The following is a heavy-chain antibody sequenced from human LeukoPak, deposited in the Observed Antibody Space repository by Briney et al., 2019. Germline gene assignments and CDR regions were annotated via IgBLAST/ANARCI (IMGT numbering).Heavy chain of an antibody. CDR2: INWKGGST. D-gene: IGHD1-26*01. CDR3: ARDLGWELQYSGFDI. Sequence: GGSLMLCFAASGFTFDDYGMSWGRQAPGKGLEWVSGINWKGGSTGDADGVKGRVTVSRDNAKNSLDLQMNSMRAEDTALYYCARDLGWELQYSGFDIWGQGKMVTVSS. V-gene: IGHV3-20*03. J-gene: IGHJ3*02. CDR1: GFTFDDYG.